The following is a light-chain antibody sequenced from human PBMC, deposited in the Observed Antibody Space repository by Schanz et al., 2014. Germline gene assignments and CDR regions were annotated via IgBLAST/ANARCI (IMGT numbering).Light chain of an antibody. J-gene: IGKJ4*01. CDR2: AAS. CDR1: QSVSSN. Sequence: EIVMTQSPATLSVSPGERATLSCRASQSVSSNLAWYQQKPGQPPRLLIYAASTRATGVPARFSGAGSGTEFTLTISSLQSEDFALYHCQQYNNWPPLTFGGGTKVEIK. V-gene: IGKV3D-15*01. CDR3: QQYNNWPPLT.